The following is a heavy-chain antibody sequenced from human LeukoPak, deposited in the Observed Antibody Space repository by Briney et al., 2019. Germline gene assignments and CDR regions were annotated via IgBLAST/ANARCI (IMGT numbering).Heavy chain of an antibody. CDR3: VKDRGQWLFGGFDY. Sequence: PGGSLRLSCAASGFTFSSYAMSWVRQAPGKGLYWVSGISYSGSTYHADSVKGRFTISRDNSRNTLYLQMNSLRAEDTAVYYCVKDRGQWLFGGFDYWGQGTLVTVSS. D-gene: IGHD6-19*01. CDR1: GFTFSSYA. J-gene: IGHJ4*02. V-gene: IGHV3-23*01. CDR2: ISYSGST.